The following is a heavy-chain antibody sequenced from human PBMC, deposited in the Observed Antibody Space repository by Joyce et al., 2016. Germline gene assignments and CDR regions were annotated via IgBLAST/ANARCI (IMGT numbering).Heavy chain of an antibody. CDR3: ARDKAPIFGVDYYYYGMDV. Sequence: QVQLVESGGGVVQPGRSLRLSCAASGFTLSSYAMHWVRQAPGKGLEWVALISYDGSNKYYADSVKGRFTISRDNSKNTLYLQMNSLRAEDTAVYYCARDKAPIFGVDYYYYGMDVWGQGTTVTVSS. CDR1: GFTLSSYA. CDR2: ISYDGSNK. V-gene: IGHV3-30*04. J-gene: IGHJ6*02. D-gene: IGHD3-3*01.